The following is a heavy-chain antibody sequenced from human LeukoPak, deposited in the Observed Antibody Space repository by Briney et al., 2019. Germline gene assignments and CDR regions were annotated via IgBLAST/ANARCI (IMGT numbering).Heavy chain of an antibody. CDR1: GFTFSRYS. J-gene: IGHJ4*02. D-gene: IGHD1-26*01. CDR2: ITASGTAM. V-gene: IGHV3-48*02. Sequence: QPGESLRLSCAASGFTFSRYSMNWVRQAPGKGLEWVSHITASGTAMFYADSVKGRFTISRDNAKNSLYLQMNSLRDEDTAVYYCASSGSYRFDYWGQGTLVTVSS. CDR3: ASSGSYRFDY.